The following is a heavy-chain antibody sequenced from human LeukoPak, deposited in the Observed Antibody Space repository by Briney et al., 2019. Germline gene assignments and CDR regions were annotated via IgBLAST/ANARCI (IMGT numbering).Heavy chain of an antibody. J-gene: IGHJ3*02. CDR2: IYPGDSDT. CDR1: GYSFTSNW. V-gene: IGHV5-51*04. D-gene: IGHD5-24*01. CDR3: ARRRDPGAFDI. Sequence: GESLKISFKGSGYSFTSNWIGWVRPMPGKGLEGMGIIYPGDSDTKYSPSFQGQVTISADKPISTAYLQWSSLKAADTAMYYCARRRDPGAFDIWGQGTMVTVSS.